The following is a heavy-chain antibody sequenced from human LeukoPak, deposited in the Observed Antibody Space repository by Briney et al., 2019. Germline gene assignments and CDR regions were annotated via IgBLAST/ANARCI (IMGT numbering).Heavy chain of an antibody. D-gene: IGHD2-21*02. J-gene: IGHJ6*03. CDR2: IYPGDSDT. CDR3: VRVFSSDFPHYSYYMDV. CDR1: GYSFTSYW. V-gene: IGHV5-51*01. Sequence: GESLKISCKGSGYSFTSYWIGWVRQMPGKGLEWMGIIYPGDSDTRYSPSFQGQVTISADQSINTAYLQWNSLQASDTAIYYCVRVFSSDFPHYSYYMDVWGKGTAVTVSS.